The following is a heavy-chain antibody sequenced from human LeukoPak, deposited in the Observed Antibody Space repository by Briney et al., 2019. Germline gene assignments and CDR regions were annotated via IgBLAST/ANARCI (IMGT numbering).Heavy chain of an antibody. Sequence: GGSLRLSCAASGFTFRSYEMNWVRQAPGKGLGWITYISSSGSTIYYADSVKGRFTISRDNAKNSLYLQMNSLRAEDTAVYYCARVFFGDYADYWGQGTLVTVSS. CDR2: ISSSGSTI. J-gene: IGHJ4*02. CDR3: ARVFFGDYADY. CDR1: GFTFRSYE. V-gene: IGHV3-48*03. D-gene: IGHD4-17*01.